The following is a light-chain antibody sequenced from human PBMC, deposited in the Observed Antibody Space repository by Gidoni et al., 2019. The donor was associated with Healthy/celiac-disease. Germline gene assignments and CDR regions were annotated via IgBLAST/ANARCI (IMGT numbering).Light chain of an antibody. CDR2: YKSDSDK. J-gene: IGLJ2*01. V-gene: IGLV5-45*03. CDR1: SGINVGTYR. Sequence: QAVLTQPSSLSASPGASASLNCTLRSGINVGTYRIYWYQQKPGSPPQYLLRYKSDSDKQQGSGVPSRFSGSKDASANAVILLISGLQSEDEADYYCMIWHSSAVVFGGGTKLTVL. CDR3: MIWHSSAVV.